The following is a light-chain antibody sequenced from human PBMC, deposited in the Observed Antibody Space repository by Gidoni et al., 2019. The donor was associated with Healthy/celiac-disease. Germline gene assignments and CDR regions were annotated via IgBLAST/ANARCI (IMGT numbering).Light chain of an antibody. CDR3: QQYYSYPLFT. CDR1: QGISSY. Sequence: AIRMTQSPSSFSASTGDRVTITCRASQGISSYLAWYQQKPGKAPKRLIYAASTLQSGVPSRFSGSGSGTDFTLTISCLQSEDFATYYCQQYYSYPLFTFGPXTKVDIK. J-gene: IGKJ3*01. V-gene: IGKV1-8*01. CDR2: AAS.